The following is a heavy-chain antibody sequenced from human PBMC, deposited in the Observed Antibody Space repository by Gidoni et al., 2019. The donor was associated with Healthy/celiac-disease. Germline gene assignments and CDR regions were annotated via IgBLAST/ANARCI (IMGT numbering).Heavy chain of an antibody. J-gene: IGHJ3*02. CDR3: AREDSSGYYSARGAFDI. CDR1: GYTFTSYY. Sequence: QVQLVQSGAAVKKPGASVKVSCKASGYTFTSYYMHWVRQAPGQGLEWMGIINPSGGSTSYAQKFQGRVTMTRDTSTSTVYMELSSLRSEDTAVYYCAREDSSGYYSARGAFDIWGQGTMVTVSS. V-gene: IGHV1-46*01. D-gene: IGHD3-22*01. CDR2: INPSGGST.